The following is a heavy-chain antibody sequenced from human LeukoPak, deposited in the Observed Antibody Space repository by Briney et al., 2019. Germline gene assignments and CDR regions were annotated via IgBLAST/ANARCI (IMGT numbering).Heavy chain of an antibody. CDR1: GFTFSDYS. V-gene: IGHV3-48*01. Sequence: GGSLRLSCAASGFTFSDYSMNWVRQAPGKGLEWISYIGIDSGNTNYADSVKGRFTISGDKAKNSLYLQMNSLRVEDTAVYYCARDYKYAFDNWGQGTPVIVSS. J-gene: IGHJ4*02. D-gene: IGHD5-24*01. CDR3: ARDYKYAFDN. CDR2: IGIDSGNT.